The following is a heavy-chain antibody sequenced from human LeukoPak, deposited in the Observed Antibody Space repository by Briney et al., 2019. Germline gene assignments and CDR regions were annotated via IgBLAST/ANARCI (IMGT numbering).Heavy chain of an antibody. V-gene: IGHV4-38-2*02. Sequence: SETLSLTCAVSGYSIRSGYYWGWIRQSPGNGLEWIGSIYHSGSTYYNPSLKSRVTISVDTSKNQFSLKLSSVSAADTAVYYCTRESRNDFDYWGQGTLVTVSS. CDR1: GYSIRSGYY. CDR3: TRESRNDFDY. CDR2: IYHSGST. J-gene: IGHJ4*02.